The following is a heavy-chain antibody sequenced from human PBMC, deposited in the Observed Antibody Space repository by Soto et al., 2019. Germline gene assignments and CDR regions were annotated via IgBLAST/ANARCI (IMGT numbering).Heavy chain of an antibody. J-gene: IGHJ4*02. V-gene: IGHV3-7*03. CDR2: IKQDGSVK. D-gene: IGHD4-17*01. CDR3: AKLRGDYTVFYY. CDR1: GFTFSNYW. Sequence: QSGGSLRLSCAPSGFTFSNYWMSWVRQAPGQGLEWVASIKQDGSVKHYVDPVKGRFTISRDNAEKSLHLQMNSLRAEDTAVYYCAKLRGDYTVFYYWGQGARVTVSS.